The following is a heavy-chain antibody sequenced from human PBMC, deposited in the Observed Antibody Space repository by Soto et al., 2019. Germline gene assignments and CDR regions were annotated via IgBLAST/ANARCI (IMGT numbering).Heavy chain of an antibody. V-gene: IGHV1-69*12. D-gene: IGHD4-17*01. CDR3: ARDHDYGDAYYFDY. J-gene: IGHJ4*02. CDR1: GGTFSSYA. Sequence: QVQLVQSGAEVKKPGSSVKVSCKASGGTFSSYAISWVRQAPGQGLEWMGGIIPIFGTANYAQKFQGRVTITADESTSIAYMELSSLRSEDTAVYYCARDHDYGDAYYFDYWGQGTLVTVSS. CDR2: IIPIFGTA.